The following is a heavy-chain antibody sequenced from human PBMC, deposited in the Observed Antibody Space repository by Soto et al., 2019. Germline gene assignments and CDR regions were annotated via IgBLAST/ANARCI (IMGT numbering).Heavy chain of an antibody. Sequence: QLQLQESGPGLVKPSETLSLTCTVSGGSISSSSYYWGWIRQPPGKGLEWIGSIYYSGSTYYNPSLKSRVTISGDTSKNQFSLKLSSVTAADTAVYYCARSGIAARPDSWFDPWGQGTLVTVSS. CDR3: ARSGIAARPDSWFDP. CDR2: IYYSGST. J-gene: IGHJ5*02. D-gene: IGHD6-6*01. CDR1: GGSISSSSYY. V-gene: IGHV4-39*01.